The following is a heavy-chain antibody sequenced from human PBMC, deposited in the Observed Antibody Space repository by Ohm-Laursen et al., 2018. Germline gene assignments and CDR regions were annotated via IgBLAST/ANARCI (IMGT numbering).Heavy chain of an antibody. CDR2: ISVSGSST. Sequence: GSLRLSCAASGFTFSSYSMNWVRQAPGKGLEWVSGISVSGSSTDYADSVKGRFTISRDNSKNKLYLQMNSLRAEDTAVYYCAKDPARGYSSSWYMVWGQGTLVTVSS. CDR3: AKDPARGYSSSWYMV. D-gene: IGHD6-13*01. CDR1: GFTFSSYS. J-gene: IGHJ4*02. V-gene: IGHV3-23*01.